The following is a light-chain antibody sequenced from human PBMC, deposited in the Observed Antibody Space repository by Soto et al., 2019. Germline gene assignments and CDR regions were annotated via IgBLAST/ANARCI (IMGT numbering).Light chain of an antibody. CDR3: QTWGTGIHV. J-gene: IGLJ1*01. Sequence: QPVLTQSPSASASLGASVKLTCTLSSGHSSYAIAWHQQQPEKGPRYLMKLNSDGSHSKGDGIPDRFSGSSSGAERYLTISSLQSEDEAEYYCQTWGTGIHVFGAGTKVIV. V-gene: IGLV4-69*01. CDR2: LNSDGSH. CDR1: SGHSSYA.